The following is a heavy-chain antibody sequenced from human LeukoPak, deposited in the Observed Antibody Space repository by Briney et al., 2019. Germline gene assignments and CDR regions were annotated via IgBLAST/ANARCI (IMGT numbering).Heavy chain of an antibody. CDR1: GGSISSDY. CDR2: IYYTGST. D-gene: IGHD3-22*01. CDR3: ARVVDSSGYYLSPPGSYYYYGMDV. J-gene: IGHJ6*02. Sequence: SETLSLSCTVSGGSISSDYWSWIRQPPGKGLEWIGYIYYTGSTNYNPSLKSRVTISVDTSKNQFSLKLSSVTAADTAVYYCARVVDSSGYYLSPPGSYYYYGMDVWGQGTTVTVSS. V-gene: IGHV4-59*12.